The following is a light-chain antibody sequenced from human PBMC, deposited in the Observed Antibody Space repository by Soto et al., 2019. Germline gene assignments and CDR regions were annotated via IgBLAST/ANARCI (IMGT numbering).Light chain of an antibody. J-gene: IGLJ1*01. CDR3: EAWDDSLNGYV. Sequence: QSVLTQPPSASGTPGQRVTISCSGSSSNIGRNTVNWYQQFPGTAPKLLIYSNDQWPSGVPDRFSGSKSGTSASLAISGLQSEDEADYYCEAWDDSLNGYVFGTGTKLTVL. CDR2: SND. V-gene: IGLV1-44*01. CDR1: SSNIGRNT.